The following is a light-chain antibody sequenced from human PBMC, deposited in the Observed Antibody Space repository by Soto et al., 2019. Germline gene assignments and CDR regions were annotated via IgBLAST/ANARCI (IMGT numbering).Light chain of an antibody. CDR3: RQALQTPGT. Sequence: IVTTHFXXSLXSTPXXSPSIXXXSVPRLLHKNGYNYVDWYMQKPGQSPQLLIYLGSNRASGVPDRFSGSGSGTYFTLKISRVDAEDVGVYYCRQALQTPGTFGQGTRLEIK. V-gene: IGKV2-28*01. CDR1: PRLLHKNGYNY. CDR2: LGS. J-gene: IGKJ5*01.